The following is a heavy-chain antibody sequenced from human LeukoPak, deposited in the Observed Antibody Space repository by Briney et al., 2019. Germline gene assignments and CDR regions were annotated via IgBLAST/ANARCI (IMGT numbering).Heavy chain of an antibody. CDR1: GFTLSSHG. CDR2: ISYDGGTK. J-gene: IGHJ1*01. V-gene: IGHV3-30*18. Sequence: PGGSLRLSCAASGFTLSSHGMQWVRQAPGKGVEWVAVISYDGGTKYYVDSVKGRFTISRDNSKSTLFLQMNSLRAEDTAVYYCAKESGIRSYGAYFPHWGQGTLVTVSS. D-gene: IGHD4-17*01. CDR3: AKESGIRSYGAYFPH.